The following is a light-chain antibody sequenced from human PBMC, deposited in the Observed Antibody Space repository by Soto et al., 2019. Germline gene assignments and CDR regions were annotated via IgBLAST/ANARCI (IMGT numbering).Light chain of an antibody. CDR1: QGIGND. CDR3: QKYDGAPLT. V-gene: IGKV1-27*01. CDR2: GSS. J-gene: IGKJ4*01. Sequence: DIQMTQSPSSLSASVGDRITITCRASQGIGNDLAWYQQRPGKVPKLLIHGSSSLQFGVPSRFSGRGSGTDFTLSISSLQPEDVATYYCQKYDGAPLTFGGGTKVEIK.